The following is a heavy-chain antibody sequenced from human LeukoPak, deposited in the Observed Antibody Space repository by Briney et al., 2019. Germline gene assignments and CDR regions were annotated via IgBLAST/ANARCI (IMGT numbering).Heavy chain of an antibody. D-gene: IGHD3-10*02. CDR2: ISSSGSTI. Sequence: HSGGSLRLSCAASGFTFSSYEMNWVRQAPGKGLEWVSYISSSGSTIYYADSVKGRFTISRDNAKNPLYLQMNSLRAEDTAVYYCAELGITMIGSVWGKGTTVTISS. J-gene: IGHJ6*04. CDR3: AELGITMIGSV. V-gene: IGHV3-48*03. CDR1: GFTFSSYE.